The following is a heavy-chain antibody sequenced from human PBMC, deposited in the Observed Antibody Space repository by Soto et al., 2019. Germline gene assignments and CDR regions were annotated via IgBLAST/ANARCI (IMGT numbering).Heavy chain of an antibody. J-gene: IGHJ6*02. Sequence: QVQLVESGGGVVQPGRSLRLSCAASGFTFISYAMHWVRQAPGKALEWMAVISFDGSTDYYADSVKGRFTISRDNSKNTVDLQMNSLRPEDTAVYYCARLRHGSGSYTHFYYGLDVWGQGTTVTVSS. CDR3: ARLRHGSGSYTHFYYGLDV. V-gene: IGHV3-30-3*01. D-gene: IGHD3-10*01. CDR1: GFTFISYA. CDR2: ISFDGSTD.